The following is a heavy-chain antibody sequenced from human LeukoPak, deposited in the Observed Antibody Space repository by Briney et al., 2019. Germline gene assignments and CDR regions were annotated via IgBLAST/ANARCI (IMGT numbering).Heavy chain of an antibody. Sequence: GASVKVSCKASGYTFTGYYMHWVRQAPGQGLEWMGWINPNSGGTNYAQKFQGRVTMTRDTSISTAYMELSRLRSDDTAVYYCARVTYYDSSGYYYGYWGQGTLVTVSS. CDR2: INPNSGGT. CDR3: ARVTYYDSSGYYYGY. J-gene: IGHJ4*02. CDR1: GYTFTGYY. D-gene: IGHD3-22*01. V-gene: IGHV1-2*02.